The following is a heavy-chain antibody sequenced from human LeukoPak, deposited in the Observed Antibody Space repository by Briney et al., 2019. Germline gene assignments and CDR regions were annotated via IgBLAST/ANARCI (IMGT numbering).Heavy chain of an antibody. Sequence: PSETLSLTCTVSGGSISSNYWSWIRQPPGKGLEWIGYIYSSGSTNYNPSLKSRVIISVDTSKNQFSLKLNSVTAADTAVYYCAGGGDYYDSSGLNWFDPWGQGALVTVSS. CDR2: IYSSGST. CDR3: AGGGDYYDSSGLNWFDP. D-gene: IGHD3-22*01. V-gene: IGHV4-59*01. J-gene: IGHJ5*02. CDR1: GGSISSNY.